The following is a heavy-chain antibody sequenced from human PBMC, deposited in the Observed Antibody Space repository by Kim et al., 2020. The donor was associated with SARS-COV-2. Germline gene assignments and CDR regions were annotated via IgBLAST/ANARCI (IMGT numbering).Heavy chain of an antibody. J-gene: IGHJ6*02. Sequence: GGSLRLSCAASEFAFSNSSMRWVRRAPGKGLECVATVNEDSTNKYYVDSVKGRFTISRDNPKNSLFLQMNSLRAEDTAVYYCATVTRGAGADVWGQGTTV. D-gene: IGHD6-19*01. CDR2: VNEDSTNK. V-gene: IGHV3-7*03. CDR1: EFAFSNSS. CDR3: ATVTRGAGADV.